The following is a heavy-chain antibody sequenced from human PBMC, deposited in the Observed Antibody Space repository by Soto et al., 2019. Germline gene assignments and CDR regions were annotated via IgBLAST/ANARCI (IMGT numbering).Heavy chain of an antibody. Sequence: EVQLLESGGGLVQPGGSLRLSCAASGFTFSSYAMSWVRQAPGKGLDWVSAISGSGGSTYYADSVKGRFTISRDNSKNALYLQMNSLRAEDTAVYYCAKDKGKYPLINWFDPWGQGTLVTVSS. J-gene: IGHJ5*02. CDR2: ISGSGGST. CDR3: AKDKGKYPLINWFDP. V-gene: IGHV3-23*01. CDR1: GFTFSSYA. D-gene: IGHD2-2*01.